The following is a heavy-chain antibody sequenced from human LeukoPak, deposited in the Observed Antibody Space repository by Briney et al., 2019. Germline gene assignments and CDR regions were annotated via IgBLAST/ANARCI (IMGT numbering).Heavy chain of an antibody. CDR2: IYYSGST. Sequence: SETLSLTCTVSGGSISSSSYYWGWIRQPPGKGLEWIGSIYYSGSTYYNPSLKSRVTISVDTSKNQFSLKLSSVTAADTAVYYCARRNTMVRALSIWGQGTLVTVSS. CDR3: ARRNTMVRALSI. D-gene: IGHD3-10*01. V-gene: IGHV4-39*07. J-gene: IGHJ4*02. CDR1: GGSISSSSYY.